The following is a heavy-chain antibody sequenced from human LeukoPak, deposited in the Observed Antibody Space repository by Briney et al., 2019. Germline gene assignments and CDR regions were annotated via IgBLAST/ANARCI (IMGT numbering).Heavy chain of an antibody. D-gene: IGHD1-1*01. CDR1: GFTFSSYA. Sequence: GGSLRLSCAASGFTFSSYAMSWVRQAPGKGLEWVSTISGGTTYYTDSVKGRFTISRDNSKDTLYLQMNSLRAEDTAIYCCARVLGYNYGHGLDYWGQGVLITVSS. J-gene: IGHJ4*02. CDR3: ARVLGYNYGHGLDY. V-gene: IGHV3-23*01. CDR2: ISGGTT.